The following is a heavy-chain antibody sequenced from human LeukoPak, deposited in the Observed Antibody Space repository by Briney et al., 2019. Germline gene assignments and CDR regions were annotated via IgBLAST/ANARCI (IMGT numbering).Heavy chain of an antibody. Sequence: PSETLSLTCTVSGGSISVYYWGWIRQPPGKGLEWIGRIHSGGSTLYNPSLQSRVTVSVDTSRNQFSLKLTSVTAADTAVYYCARVAYSSSWYDYWGQGTLVTVSS. CDR1: GGSISVYY. CDR3: ARVAYSSSWYDY. V-gene: IGHV4-4*07. J-gene: IGHJ4*02. D-gene: IGHD6-13*01. CDR2: IHSGGST.